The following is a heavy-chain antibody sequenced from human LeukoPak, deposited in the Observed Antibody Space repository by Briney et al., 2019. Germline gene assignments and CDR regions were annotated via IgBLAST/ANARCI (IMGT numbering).Heavy chain of an antibody. CDR2: ICSSSSPI. Sequence: GGSLRLSCAASGFFFRTSGMSWVRQAPGKGLEWVSYICSSSSPIYYADSVKGRFTISRDNAKSALYLQMNSLRDEDTAVYYCAAAGGFDYWGQGTLVTVSS. CDR1: GFFFRTSG. CDR3: AAAGGFDY. D-gene: IGHD3-10*01. J-gene: IGHJ4*02. V-gene: IGHV3-48*02.